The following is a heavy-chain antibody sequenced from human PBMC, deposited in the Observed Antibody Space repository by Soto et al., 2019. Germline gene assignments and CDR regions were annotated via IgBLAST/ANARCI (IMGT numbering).Heavy chain of an antibody. CDR2: IGTAGDP. V-gene: IGHV3-13*05. D-gene: IGHD6-13*01. J-gene: IGHJ3*02. CDR1: GFTFSSYD. Sequence: EVQLVESGGGLVQPGGSLRLSCAASGFTFSSYDMHWVRQATGKGLEWVSAIGTAGDPYYPGSVKGRFTISRENAKNSLYLQMNSLRAGDTAVYYCARGKYSSSWYHDAFDIWGQGTMVTVSS. CDR3: ARGKYSSSWYHDAFDI.